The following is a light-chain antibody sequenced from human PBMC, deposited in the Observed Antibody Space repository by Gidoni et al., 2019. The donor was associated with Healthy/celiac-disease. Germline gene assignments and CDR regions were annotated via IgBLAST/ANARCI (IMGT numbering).Light chain of an antibody. CDR1: QSISSY. CDR2: AAS. Sequence: QMTQSPSSLSASVGDRVTITCRASQSISSYLNWYQQKPGKAPKLLIYAASSLQSGVPSRFSGSGSGTDFTLTISSLQPEDFATYYCQQSYSTPPWTFGQXTKVEIK. CDR3: QQSYSTPPWT. J-gene: IGKJ1*01. V-gene: IGKV1-39*01.